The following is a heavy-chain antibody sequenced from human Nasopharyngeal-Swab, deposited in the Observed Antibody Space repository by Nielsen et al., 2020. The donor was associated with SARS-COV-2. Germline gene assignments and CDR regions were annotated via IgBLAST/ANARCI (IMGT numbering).Heavy chain of an antibody. V-gene: IGHV4-59*01. CDR1: GGSISSYY. CDR2: IYYSGST. CDR3: ARDRPAAADSHYYYGMDV. Sequence: SETLSLTCTVSGGSISSYYWSWIRQPPGKGLEWIGYIYYSGSTNYNPSLKSRVTISVDTSKNQFSLKLSSVTAADTAVYYCARDRPAAADSHYYYGMDVWGQGTTVTVSS. J-gene: IGHJ6*02. D-gene: IGHD6-13*01.